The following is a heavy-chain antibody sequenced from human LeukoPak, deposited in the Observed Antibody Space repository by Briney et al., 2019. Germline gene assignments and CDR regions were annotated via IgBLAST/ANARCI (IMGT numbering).Heavy chain of an antibody. J-gene: IGHJ4*02. V-gene: IGHV3-53*01. CDR3: AREKYDRLRTIDY. D-gene: IGHD4-17*01. CDR2: IYSGGST. CDR1: GFTVSSNY. Sequence: GGSLRLSCAASGFTVSSNYMSWVRQAPGKGLEWVSVIYSGGSTYYADSVKGRFTISRDNSKNTLYLQMNSLRAEDTAVYYCAREKYDRLRTIDYWGQGTLVTVS.